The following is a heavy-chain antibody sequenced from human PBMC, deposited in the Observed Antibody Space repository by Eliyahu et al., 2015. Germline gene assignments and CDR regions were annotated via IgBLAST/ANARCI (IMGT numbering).Heavy chain of an antibody. V-gene: IGHV4-31*03. Sequence: QVQLQESGPGLVKPSQTLSLTCTVXGXXIXSGDYYWSWIRQHPGKGLEWIGYIYYSGSTYYNPSLKSRVTISIDTSKNQFSLKLSSVTAADTAVYYCARSRRDYYDLDAFDIWGQGTMVTVSS. J-gene: IGHJ3*02. D-gene: IGHD3-22*01. CDR3: ARSRRDYYDLDAFDI. CDR2: IYYSGST. CDR1: GXXIXSGDYY.